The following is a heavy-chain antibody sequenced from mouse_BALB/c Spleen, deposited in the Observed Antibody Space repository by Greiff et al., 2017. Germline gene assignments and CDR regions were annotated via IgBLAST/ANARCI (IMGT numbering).Heavy chain of an antibody. CDR2: INPSNGRT. CDR1: GYTFTSYW. Sequence: QVQLQQPGAELVKPGASVKLSCKASGYTFTSYWMHWVKQRPGQGLEWIGEINPSNGRTNYNEKFKSKATLTVDESSSTAYMQLSSLTSEDSAVYYCASPKGGIDYWGQGTTLTVSS. CDR3: ASPKGGIDY. V-gene: IGHV1S81*02. J-gene: IGHJ2*01.